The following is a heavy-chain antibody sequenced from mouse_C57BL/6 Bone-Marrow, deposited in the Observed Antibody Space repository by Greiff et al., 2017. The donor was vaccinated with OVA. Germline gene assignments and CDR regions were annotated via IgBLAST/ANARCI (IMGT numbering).Heavy chain of an antibody. CDR3: ARIYYSNYGCAMDY. V-gene: IGHV5-17*01. D-gene: IGHD2-5*01. Sequence: EVQLVESGGGLVKPGGSLKLSCAASGFTFSDYGMHWVRQAPEKGLEWVAYISSGSSTIYYADTVKGRFTISRDNAKNTLFLQMTSLRSEDTAMYYCARIYYSNYGCAMDYWGQGTSVTVSS. CDR1: GFTFSDYG. J-gene: IGHJ4*01. CDR2: ISSGSSTI.